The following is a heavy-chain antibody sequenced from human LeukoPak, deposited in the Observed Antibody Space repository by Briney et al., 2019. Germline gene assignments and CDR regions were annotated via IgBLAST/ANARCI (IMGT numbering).Heavy chain of an antibody. CDR2: ISSSSSYI. Sequence: PGGSLRLSCAASGFTFSSYWMNWVRQAPGKGLEWVSSISSSSSYIYYADSVKGRFTISRDNAKNSLYLQMNSLRAEDTAVYYCARDSGPSSGDAFDIWGQGTMVTVSS. CDR3: ARDSGPSSGDAFDI. CDR1: GFTFSSYW. J-gene: IGHJ3*02. V-gene: IGHV3-21*01. D-gene: IGHD3-22*01.